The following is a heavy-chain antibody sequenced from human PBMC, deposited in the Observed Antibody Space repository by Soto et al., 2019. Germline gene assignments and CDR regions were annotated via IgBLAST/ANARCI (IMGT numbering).Heavy chain of an antibody. J-gene: IGHJ4*02. D-gene: IGHD5-18*01. Sequence: ASVKVSCKASRGTFGSHGIAWVRQAPGQGLEWMGGFIAMLGTPTYAKKVQGRATITADESLTSSYLELRSLRSEDTAVYFCARGAMANFDYWGQGTVVTVSS. CDR3: ARGAMANFDY. V-gene: IGHV1-69*13. CDR1: RGTFGSHG. CDR2: FIAMLGTP.